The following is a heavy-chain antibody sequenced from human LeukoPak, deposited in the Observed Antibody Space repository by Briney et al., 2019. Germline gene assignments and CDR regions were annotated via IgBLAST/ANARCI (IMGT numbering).Heavy chain of an antibody. CDR1: GFTFDDYA. D-gene: IGHD1-26*01. CDR2: ISWNSGSI. Sequence: GGSLRLSCAASGFTFDDYAMHWVRQAPGKGLEWVSGISWNSGSIGYADSVKGRFTISRDNAKNSLYLQMNSLRAEDTAVYYCARVLLRNDAFDIWGQGTMVTVSS. V-gene: IGHV3-9*01. J-gene: IGHJ3*02. CDR3: ARVLLRNDAFDI.